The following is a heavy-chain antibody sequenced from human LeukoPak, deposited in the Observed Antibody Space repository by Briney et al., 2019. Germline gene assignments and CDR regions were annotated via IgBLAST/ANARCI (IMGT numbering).Heavy chain of an antibody. CDR1: GGSFSGYY. Sequence: PSETLSLTCVVYGGSFSGYYWSWIRQPPGKGLEWFGEFSHSESTNYNPSLKSRVTISVDTSKNQFSLKLTSVTAADTALYYCVRAKNDIVVVVGTRNYYYYGMDVWGQGTTVTVSS. J-gene: IGHJ6*02. CDR3: VRAKNDIVVVVGTRNYYYYGMDV. D-gene: IGHD2-15*01. CDR2: FSHSEST. V-gene: IGHV4-34*01.